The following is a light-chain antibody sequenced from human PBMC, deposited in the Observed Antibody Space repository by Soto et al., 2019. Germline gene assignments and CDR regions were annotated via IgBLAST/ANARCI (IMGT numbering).Light chain of an antibody. Sequence: DIQLTQSPSTLSASVGDRVTITCRASQSISSWLAWYQQKAGEAPKLLIYKACILESGVPPRFGGSGSGTEFTLTISGLQSDDFATYYCQQYNVYPLTFGGGTKVEIK. CDR3: QQYNVYPLT. CDR2: KAC. J-gene: IGKJ4*02. CDR1: QSISSW. V-gene: IGKV1-5*03.